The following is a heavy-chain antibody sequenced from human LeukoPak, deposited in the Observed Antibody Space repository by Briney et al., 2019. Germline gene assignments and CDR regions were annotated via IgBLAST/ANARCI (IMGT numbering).Heavy chain of an antibody. J-gene: IGHJ4*02. CDR1: GYTFSSYA. D-gene: IGHD3-22*01. V-gene: IGHV1-3*01. CDR3: ARDIRYYYDRQAYFDY. CDR2: INAGNGNT. Sequence: ASVKVSCKASGYTFSSYAMHWVRQAPGQRLEWMGWINAGNGNTKYSQKFQGRVTITRDTSASTAYMELSSLRSEDTAVYYCARDIRYYYDRQAYFDYWGQGTLVTVSP.